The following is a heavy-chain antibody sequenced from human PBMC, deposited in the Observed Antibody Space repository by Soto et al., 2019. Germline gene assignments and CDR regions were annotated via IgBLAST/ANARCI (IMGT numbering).Heavy chain of an antibody. V-gene: IGHV4-39*01. D-gene: IGHD6-13*01. CDR2: IYYSGST. J-gene: IGHJ4*02. Sequence: SETLSLTCTVSGVSISSSSYYWGWIRQPPGKGLEWIGSIYYSGSTYYNPSLKSRVTISVDTSKNQFSLKLSSVTAADTAVYYCARTRLSGSLAAVGFDYWGQGTLVTVSS. CDR1: GVSISSSSYY. CDR3: ARTRLSGSLAAVGFDY.